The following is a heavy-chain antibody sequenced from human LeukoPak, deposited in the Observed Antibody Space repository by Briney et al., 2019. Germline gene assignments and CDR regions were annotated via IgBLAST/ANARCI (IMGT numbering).Heavy chain of an antibody. Sequence: GGSLRLSCAASGFTFSNYAMSWVRQAPGKGLEWVSAISESGGATNCADSVKGRFTISRDNSKNTLYLQMNSLRAEDTAVYYCAKRSCGGGSCNFDYWGQGTLVTVSS. CDR3: AKRSCGGGSCNFDY. CDR1: GFTFSNYA. V-gene: IGHV3-23*01. D-gene: IGHD2-15*01. J-gene: IGHJ4*02. CDR2: ISESGGAT.